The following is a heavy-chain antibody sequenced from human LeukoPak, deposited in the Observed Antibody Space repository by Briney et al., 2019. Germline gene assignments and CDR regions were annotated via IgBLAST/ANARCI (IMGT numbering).Heavy chain of an antibody. CDR2: ISSSSSYI. Sequence: GGSLRLSCAASGFTFSSYAMSWVRQAPGKGLEWVSSISSSSSYIYYADSVKGRFTISRDNAKNSLYLQMNSLRAEDTAVYYCARTGSYGDHHFDYWGQGTLVTVSS. V-gene: IGHV3-21*01. D-gene: IGHD4-17*01. CDR1: GFTFSSYA. J-gene: IGHJ4*02. CDR3: ARTGSYGDHHFDY.